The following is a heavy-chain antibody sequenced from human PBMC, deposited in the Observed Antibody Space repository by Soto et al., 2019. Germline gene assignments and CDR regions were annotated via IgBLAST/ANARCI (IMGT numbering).Heavy chain of an antibody. D-gene: IGHD1-26*01. CDR2: ISASGGAT. J-gene: IGHJ4*02. CDR3: AKDVEGGSLFRGAFDY. V-gene: IGHV3-23*01. Sequence: EVELLESGGGLVQPGGSLRLSCVAYRFTFTSYAMSWVRQAPGKGLEWVAAISASGGATIHAESVKGRLTITRDNSKNTLYLQMNSLRAEYTAVYYCAKDVEGGSLFRGAFDYWGQGTQVTVSS. CDR1: RFTFTSYA.